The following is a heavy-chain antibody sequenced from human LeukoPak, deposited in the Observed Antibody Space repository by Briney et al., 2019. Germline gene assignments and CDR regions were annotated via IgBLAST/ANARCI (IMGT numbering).Heavy chain of an antibody. J-gene: IGHJ4*02. V-gene: IGHV3-21*06. D-gene: IGHD2-15*01. CDR2: MSSGSRYI. CDR3: ARDRPTGASRIFVVQ. Sequence: GGSLRLSCTASGFTFTTYAMTWVRQAPGKGLEWFSSMSSGSRYIYYADSVRGRFTISRDNTRNSLYLAMNNLRAEDTAIYYCARDRPTGASRIFVVQWGQGTPVTVSS. CDR1: GFTFTTYA.